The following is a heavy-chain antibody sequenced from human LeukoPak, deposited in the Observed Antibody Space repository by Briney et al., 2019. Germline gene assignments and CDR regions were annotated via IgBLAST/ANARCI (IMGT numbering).Heavy chain of an antibody. D-gene: IGHD6-13*01. J-gene: IGHJ4*02. CDR2: IYYSGST. CDR3: ARVRGTLASSWYYFDY. Sequence: SETLSLTCTVSGGSISSSSYYWGWIRQPPGKGLEWIGSIYYSGSTYYNPSLKSRVTISVDTSKNQFSLKLSSVTAADTAVYYCARVRGTLASSWYYFDYWGQGTLVTVSS. V-gene: IGHV4-39*07. CDR1: GGSISSSSYY.